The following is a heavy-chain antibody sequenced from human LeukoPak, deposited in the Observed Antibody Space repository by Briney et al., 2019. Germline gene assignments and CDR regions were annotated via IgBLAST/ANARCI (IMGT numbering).Heavy chain of an antibody. D-gene: IGHD4-11*01. CDR1: GGSISSGGYS. J-gene: IGHJ4*02. CDR3: ASIPADTVTTSPGDY. V-gene: IGHV4-30-2*01. Sequence: SETLSLTCAVSGGSISSGGYSWSWIRQPPGKGLEWIGYIYHSGSTYYNPPLKSRVTISVDRSKNQFSLKLSSVTAADTAVYYCASIPADTVTTSPGDYWGQGTLVTVSS. CDR2: IYHSGST.